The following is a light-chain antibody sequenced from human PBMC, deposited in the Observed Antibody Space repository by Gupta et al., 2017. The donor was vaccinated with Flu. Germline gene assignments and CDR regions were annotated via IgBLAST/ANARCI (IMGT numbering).Light chain of an antibody. J-gene: IGLJ1*01. CDR2: RNN. CDR3: QSYDSSLSGSYV. Sequence: QSVLTQPPSVSGAPGQRVTISCTGSSSNIGAGYDVHWYQQLPGTAPKLLISRNNNRPSGVPDRFSGSKSGTSASLAITGLQAEDEADYYCQSYDSSLSGSYVFGTGTKVTVL. CDR1: SSNIGAGYD. V-gene: IGLV1-40*01.